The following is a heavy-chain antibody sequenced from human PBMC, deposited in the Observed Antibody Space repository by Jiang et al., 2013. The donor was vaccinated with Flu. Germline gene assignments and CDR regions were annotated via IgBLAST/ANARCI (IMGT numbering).Heavy chain of an antibody. CDR3: ARQVVVTARRTYNWFDP. V-gene: IGHV5-51*01. J-gene: IGHJ5*02. Sequence: GAEVKKPGESLKISCKGSGYSFTSYWIGWVRQMPGKGLEWMGIIYPGDSDTRYSPSFQGQVTISADKSISTAYLQWSSLKASDTAMYYCARQVVVTARRTYNWFDPWGQGTLVTVSS. D-gene: IGHD2-21*02. CDR2: IYPGDSDT. CDR1: GYSFTSYW.